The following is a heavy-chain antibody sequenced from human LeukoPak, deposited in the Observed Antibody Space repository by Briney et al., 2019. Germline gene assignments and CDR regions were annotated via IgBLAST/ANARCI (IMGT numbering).Heavy chain of an antibody. CDR1: GFTFSSYA. J-gene: IGHJ4*02. V-gene: IGHV3-23*01. CDR2: ISGSGGRT. CDR3: AKDNRYWGGDCYLFDY. Sequence: GGSLRLSCAASGFTFSSYAMSWVRHAPGKGLEWVLSISGSGGRTYYADSVEGRFTISRDNSKNTLYLQLNSLRAEDTAVYYCAKDNRYWGGDCYLFDYWGQGTLVTVSS. D-gene: IGHD2-21*02.